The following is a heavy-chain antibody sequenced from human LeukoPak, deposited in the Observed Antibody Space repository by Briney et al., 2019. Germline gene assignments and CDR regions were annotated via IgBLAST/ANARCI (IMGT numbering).Heavy chain of an antibody. D-gene: IGHD6-19*01. Sequence: ETLSLSSTDSGGSISSGSDYWGWVHPPPGERLGCIGGRCYSESNYYNPSLKSRVIISVHTSKNQFSLKLSSVTAADTAVYYCARQDRYSRGKQAVWFDPWGQGTLVTVSS. CDR1: GGSISSGSDY. CDR2: RCYSESN. J-gene: IGHJ5*02. CDR3: ARQDRYSRGKQAVWFDP. V-gene: IGHV4-39*01.